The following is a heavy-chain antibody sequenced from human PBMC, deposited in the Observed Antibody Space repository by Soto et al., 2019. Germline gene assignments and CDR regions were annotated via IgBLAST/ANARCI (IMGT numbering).Heavy chain of an antibody. D-gene: IGHD6-19*01. CDR2: IYYSGST. CDR3: ARTREIRNSGWSRNNWFDP. V-gene: IGHV4-61*01. Sequence: SETLSLTCTVFGDSVSSGSYYWSWIRQPPGKGLEWIGYIYYSGSTNYNPSLKSRVTISVDTSKNQFSLKLSSVTAADTAVYYCARTREIRNSGWSRNNWFDPWGQGTLVTVSS. J-gene: IGHJ5*02. CDR1: GDSVSSGSYY.